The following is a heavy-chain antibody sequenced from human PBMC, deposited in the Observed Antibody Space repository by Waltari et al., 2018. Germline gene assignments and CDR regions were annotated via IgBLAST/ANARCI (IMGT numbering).Heavy chain of an antibody. V-gene: IGHV1-24*01. CDR2: FAPKDAET. CDR3: TTFNWGHDAFDL. Sequence: QVQLAQSGAEVKKPGASVKVSCKVSGYSITALSMHWVRQAPGKGLEWMGGFAPKDAETIYAQKFQGRVAMTEDTSTDTAYMDLTSLTSEDTAIYYCTTFNWGHDAFDLWGQGTMVTVSS. CDR1: GYSITALS. J-gene: IGHJ3*01. D-gene: IGHD7-27*01.